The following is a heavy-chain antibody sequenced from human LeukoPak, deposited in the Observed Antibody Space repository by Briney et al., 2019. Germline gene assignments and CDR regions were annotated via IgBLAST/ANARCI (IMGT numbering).Heavy chain of an antibody. V-gene: IGHV3-30*02. D-gene: IGHD3-3*01. J-gene: IGHJ3*02. CDR3: ARDGGSRITIFGVVLDAFDI. Sequence: GGSLRLSCAASGFTFSSYGMHWVRQAPGKGLEWVAFIRYDGSNKYCADSVKGRFTISRDNSKNTLYLQMNSLRAEDTAVYYCARDGGSRITIFGVVLDAFDIWGQGTMVTVSS. CDR1: GFTFSSYG. CDR2: IRYDGSNK.